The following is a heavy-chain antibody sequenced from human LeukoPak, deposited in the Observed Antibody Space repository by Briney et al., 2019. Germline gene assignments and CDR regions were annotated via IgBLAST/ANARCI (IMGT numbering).Heavy chain of an antibody. D-gene: IGHD3-22*01. CDR3: ARDPGGYYYDSSGYCPDY. Sequence: ASVKVSCKASGYTFTSYGISWVRQAPGQGLEWMGWISAYNGNTNYAQKLQGRVTMTTDTSTSTAYMELRSLRSDDTAVYYCARDPGGYYYDSSGYCPDYWGQGTLVTVSS. CDR1: GYTFTSYG. V-gene: IGHV1-18*01. CDR2: ISAYNGNT. J-gene: IGHJ4*02.